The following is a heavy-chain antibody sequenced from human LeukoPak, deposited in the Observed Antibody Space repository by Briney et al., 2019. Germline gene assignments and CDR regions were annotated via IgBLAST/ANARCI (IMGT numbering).Heavy chain of an antibody. D-gene: IGHD3-22*01. J-gene: IGHJ4*02. CDR2: IYPGDSDT. Sequence: GESLKISCKGSGYSFTSYWIGWVRQMPGKGLEWMGNIYPGDSDTRYSPPFQGQVTISADKSISTAYLQWSSLKASDTAMYYCARQSGKYDSSSRHFDYWGQGTLVTVSS. CDR3: ARQSGKYDSSSRHFDY. CDR1: GYSFTSYW. V-gene: IGHV5-51*01.